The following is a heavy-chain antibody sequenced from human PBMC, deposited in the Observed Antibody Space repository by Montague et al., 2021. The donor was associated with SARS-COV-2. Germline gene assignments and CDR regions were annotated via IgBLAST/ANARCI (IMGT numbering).Heavy chain of an antibody. D-gene: IGHD6-13*01. CDR2: IDWDDDK. J-gene: IGHJ4*02. Sequence: PALVKPTQTLTLTCTFSGFSLSTSGMCVSWIRQPPGKALEWLALIDWDDDKYYSTSLKTRLTISKDTSKNQVVLTMTNMGPVDTATYYYARIFDSSWPTFDYWGQGTLVTVSS. CDR1: GFSLSTSGMC. CDR3: ARIFDSSWPTFDY. V-gene: IGHV2-70*01.